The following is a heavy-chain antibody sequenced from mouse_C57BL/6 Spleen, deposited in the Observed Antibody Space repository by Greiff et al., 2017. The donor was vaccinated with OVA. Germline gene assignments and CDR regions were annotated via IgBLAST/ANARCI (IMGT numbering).Heavy chain of an antibody. J-gene: IGHJ3*01. CDR3: ARKEDSFAY. Sequence: EVKLQESGPGLVKPSQSLSLTCSVTGYSITSGYYWNWIRQFPGNKLEWMGYISYDGSNNYNPSLKNRISITRDTSKNQFFLKLNSVTTEDTATYYCARKEDSFAYWGQGTLVTVSA. CDR2: ISYDGSN. V-gene: IGHV3-6*01. CDR1: GYSITSGYY.